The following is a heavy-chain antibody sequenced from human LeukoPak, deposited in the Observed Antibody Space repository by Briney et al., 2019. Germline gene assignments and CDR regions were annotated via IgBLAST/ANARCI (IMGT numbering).Heavy chain of an antibody. D-gene: IGHD3-10*01. CDR3: ARDSMVRGVPDY. CDR1: GGSISSYY. J-gene: IGHJ4*02. CDR2: IYYSGST. Sequence: SETLSLTCSVSGGSISSYYWSWIRQPPGKGLEWIGYIYYSGSTNYNPSLKSRVTISVDTSKNQFSLKLSSVTAADTAVYYCARDSMVRGVPDYWGQGTLVTVSS. V-gene: IGHV4-59*01.